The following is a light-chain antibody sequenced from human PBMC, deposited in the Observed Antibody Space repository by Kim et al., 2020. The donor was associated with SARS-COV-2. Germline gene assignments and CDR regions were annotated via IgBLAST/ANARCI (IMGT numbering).Light chain of an antibody. V-gene: IGLV1-40*01. Sequence: VTLSCTGSSSNIGAGYDVHWYQQIPGTAPKLLIYGNSNRPSGVPDRFSGSKSGTSASLAITGLQAEDEADYYCQSDDSSLSGSYVFGTGTKVTVL. CDR1: SSNIGAGYD. CDR3: QSDDSSLSGSYV. J-gene: IGLJ1*01. CDR2: GNS.